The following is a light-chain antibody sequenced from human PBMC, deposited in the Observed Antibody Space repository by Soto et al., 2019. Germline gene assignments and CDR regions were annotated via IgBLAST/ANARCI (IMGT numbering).Light chain of an antibody. CDR1: QSVSSSY. CDR2: DAS. V-gene: IGKV3-20*01. Sequence: EIVLTQSPGTLSLSPGERATLSCRSSQSVSSSYLAWYQQKPGQAPRLLISDASNRATGIPDRFSGSGSGTDFTLTISILEHEYFAVYYWQQYGIPPTFGQGTKVEIK. CDR3: QQYGIPPT. J-gene: IGKJ1*01.